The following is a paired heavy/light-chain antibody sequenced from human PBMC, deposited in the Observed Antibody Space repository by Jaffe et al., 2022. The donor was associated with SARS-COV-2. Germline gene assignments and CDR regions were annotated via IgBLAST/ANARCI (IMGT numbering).Light chain of an antibody. J-gene: IGLJ1*01. Sequence: QSVLTQPPSASGTPGQGVTISCSGSSSNIGPNTVNWYQQLPGTAPKLLIYSGNQRPSGVPDRISGSKSGTSASLAISGLLSEDEGDYYCAAWDDSLNGYVFGPGTKVTVL. CDR1: SSNIGPNT. CDR2: SGN. V-gene: IGLV1-44*01. CDR3: AAWDDSLNGYV.
Heavy chain of an antibody. J-gene: IGHJ4*02. CDR3: ATGSHCSRTRCPTLRY. CDR2: FDPEEGVR. Sequence: QVQLVQSGAEVKKPGASVKVSCKVSGYILTKLSIHWVRQAPGKGPEWMGGFDPEEGVRIYAQKFQGRVTVTEDTSTDTAYMELSSLRSEDTAVYYCATGSHCSRTRCPTLRYWGQGTPVTVS. CDR1: GYILTKLS. V-gene: IGHV1-24*01. D-gene: IGHD2-2*01.